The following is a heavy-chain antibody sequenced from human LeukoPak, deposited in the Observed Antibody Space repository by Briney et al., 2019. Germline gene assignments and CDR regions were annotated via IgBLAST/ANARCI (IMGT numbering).Heavy chain of an antibody. V-gene: IGHV4-38-2*02. CDR3: ARSRGYSYGTTFLDY. D-gene: IGHD5-18*01. Sequence: SETLSLTCTVSGYSISSGYYWGWIRQSPGKGLEWIGYIYYSGSTNYNPSLKSRVTISVDTSKTQFSLKLSSVTAADTAVYYCARSRGYSYGTTFLDYWGQGTLVTVSS. J-gene: IGHJ4*02. CDR1: GYSISSGYY. CDR2: IYYSGST.